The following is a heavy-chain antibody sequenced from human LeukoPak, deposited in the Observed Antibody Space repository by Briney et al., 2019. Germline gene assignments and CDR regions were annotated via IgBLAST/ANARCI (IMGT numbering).Heavy chain of an antibody. J-gene: IGHJ3*02. CDR2: IRYDGTNE. D-gene: IGHD3-10*01. CDR1: GFSFSTYG. V-gene: IGHV3-30*02. Sequence: GGSLRLSCAASGFSFSTYGMHWVRQAPGKGLEWVAFIRYDGTNEYYADSLKGRFTISRDNAKNSLYLQMNSLRAEDTAVYYCAREVPNDAFDIWGQGTMVTVSS. CDR3: AREVPNDAFDI.